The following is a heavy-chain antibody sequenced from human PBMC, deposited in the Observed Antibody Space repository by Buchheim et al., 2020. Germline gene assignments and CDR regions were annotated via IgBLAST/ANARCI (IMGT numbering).Heavy chain of an antibody. J-gene: IGHJ4*02. D-gene: IGHD6-19*01. V-gene: IGHV3-53*02. CDR1: GFTVSSYY. Sequence: EVQLVETGGGLIQPGGSLRLSCAASGFTVSSYYMNWVRQVPGKGLEWVSVIYSGGTTFYADSVKGRFTISRDNSKNTLYLQMNSLRADDTAVYYCARGGSSSGWAQMGVEYWGQGTL. CDR2: IYSGGTT. CDR3: ARGGSSSGWAQMGVEY.